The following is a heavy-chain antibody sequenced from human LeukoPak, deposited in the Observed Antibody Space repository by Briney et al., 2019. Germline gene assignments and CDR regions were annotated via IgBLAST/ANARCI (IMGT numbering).Heavy chain of an antibody. D-gene: IGHD3-9*01. J-gene: IGHJ4*02. CDR1: GYTFTGYY. CDR2: INPNSGGT. Sequence: GASVKVSCKASGYTFTGYYMHWVRQAPGQGLEWMGWINPNSGGTNYAQKFQGRVTMTRDTSISTAYMGLSRLRSDDTAVYYCARDKSEYDILSAYYFDYWGQGTLVTVSS. V-gene: IGHV1-2*02. CDR3: ARDKSEYDILSAYYFDY.